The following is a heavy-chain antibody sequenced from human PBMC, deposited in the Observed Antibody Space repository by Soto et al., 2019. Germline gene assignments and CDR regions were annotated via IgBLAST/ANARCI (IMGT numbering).Heavy chain of an antibody. V-gene: IGHV1-3*01. CDR2: INAGSGNT. CDR3: ARAVGATGD. J-gene: IGHJ4*02. D-gene: IGHD1-26*01. CDR1: GYTFTSYA. Sequence: QVQLVQSGAEVKKPGASVKVSCKASGYTFTSYALHWVRQAPGQRLEWMGWINAGSGNTKYSQKFQGRVTITRDTSASTAYMELISLSSEDTAVYYCARAVGATGDWGQGTLVTVSS.